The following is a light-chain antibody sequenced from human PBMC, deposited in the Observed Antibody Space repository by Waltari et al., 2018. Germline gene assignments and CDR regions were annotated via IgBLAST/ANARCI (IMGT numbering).Light chain of an antibody. J-gene: IGKJ1*01. CDR1: QSVDTTY. V-gene: IGKV3-20*01. Sequence: EIVLTQSPGSLSLSPGDRATPSCRASQSVDTTYLAWYQQKPGQAPRLLIYGTSSRATDIPDRFSGSGSGTDFTLTISRLEPEDFAVYFCHQYGGSPRTFGQGTKVEIK. CDR2: GTS. CDR3: HQYGGSPRT.